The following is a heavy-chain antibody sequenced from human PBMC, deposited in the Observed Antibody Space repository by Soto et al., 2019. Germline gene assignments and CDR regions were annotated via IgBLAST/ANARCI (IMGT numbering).Heavy chain of an antibody. V-gene: IGHV1-69*13. D-gene: IGHD2-21*02. CDR2: IIPIFGTA. Sequence: ASVKVSCKASGGTFSSYAISWVRQAPGQGLEWMGGIIPIFGTANYAQKFQGRVTITADESTSTAYMELSSLRSEDTAVYYCARWTCGGDCYSGAFDIWGQGTMVTVSS. CDR1: GGTFSSYA. CDR3: ARWTCGGDCYSGAFDI. J-gene: IGHJ3*02.